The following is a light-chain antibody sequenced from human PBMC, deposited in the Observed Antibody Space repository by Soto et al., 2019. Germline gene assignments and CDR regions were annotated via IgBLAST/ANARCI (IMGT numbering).Light chain of an antibody. CDR2: DAS. CDR3: QQRSTCPYT. V-gene: IGKV3-11*01. Sequence: EIVLTQSPATLSLSPGERATLSCRASQSVSSYLAWYHQKPGQAPRLLIYDASNRATGIPARFSGSGSGTDFTLTVSSLEPEDFAVYYCQQRSTCPYTFGQGTKLEIK. CDR1: QSVSSY. J-gene: IGKJ2*01.